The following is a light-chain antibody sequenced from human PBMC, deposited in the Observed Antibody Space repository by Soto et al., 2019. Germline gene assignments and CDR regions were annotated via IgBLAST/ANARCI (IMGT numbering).Light chain of an antibody. J-gene: IGKJ5*01. Sequence: IHMTQSPSSLSASVGDRVTITCRASQSISSYLNWYQQKQGKAPKLLIYAASSLQSGVPSRFSGSGYGTDFNLTISSLQPEDFATYYCQQSYSTPPTFGQGTRLEIK. V-gene: IGKV1-39*01. CDR2: AAS. CDR3: QQSYSTPPT. CDR1: QSISSY.